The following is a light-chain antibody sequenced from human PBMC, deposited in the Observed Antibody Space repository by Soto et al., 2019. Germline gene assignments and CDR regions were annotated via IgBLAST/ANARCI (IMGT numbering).Light chain of an antibody. Sequence: EIVLTQSPATLSLSPGERATLSCGASQSVSSYLAWYQQKPGQAPRLLIYDASNRATGIPARFSGSGSGTDFTLTISSLEPEYFAVYYCQQRSNWSITFGQGTRLEV. CDR3: QQRSNWSIT. V-gene: IGKV3-11*01. CDR2: DAS. J-gene: IGKJ5*01. CDR1: QSVSSY.